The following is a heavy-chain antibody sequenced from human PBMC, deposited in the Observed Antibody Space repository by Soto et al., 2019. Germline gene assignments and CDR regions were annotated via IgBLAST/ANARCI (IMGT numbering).Heavy chain of an antibody. CDR2: ISAYNGNT. J-gene: IGHJ4*02. Sequence: GASVKVSCKASGYTFTSYGISWMRQAPGQGLEWMGWISAYNGNTNYAQKLQGRVTMTTDTSTSTAYMELRSLRSDDTAVYYCARDVGVLGYCSGGSCYISDYWGQGTLVTVSS. CDR3: ARDVGVLGYCSGGSCYISDY. D-gene: IGHD2-15*01. CDR1: GYTFTSYG. V-gene: IGHV1-18*01.